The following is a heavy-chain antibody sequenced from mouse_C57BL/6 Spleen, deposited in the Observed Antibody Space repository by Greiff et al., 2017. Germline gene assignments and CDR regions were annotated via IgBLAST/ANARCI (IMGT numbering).Heavy chain of an antibody. Sequence: EVHLVESGGGLVQPKGSLKLSCAASGFSFNTYAMNWVRQAPGKGLEWVARIRSKSNNYATYYADSVKDRFTISRDDSESMLYLQMNNLKTEDTAMYYCVRQRLGQDMDYWGQGTSVTVSS. CDR2: IRSKSNNYAT. CDR1: GFSFNTYA. V-gene: IGHV10-1*01. D-gene: IGHD3-3*01. CDR3: VRQRLGQDMDY. J-gene: IGHJ4*01.